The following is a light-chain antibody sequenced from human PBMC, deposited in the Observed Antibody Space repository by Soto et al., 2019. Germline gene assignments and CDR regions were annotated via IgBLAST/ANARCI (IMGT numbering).Light chain of an antibody. Sequence: ATQMTQSPSSLSASVGDRVTIACRASQGIRTELGWYQQKAGEAPKLLIYAASSLESGVPSRFSGSGSGTEFTLTISSLQPDDFATYYCLQDFNFPQTFGQGTKVDIK. CDR2: AAS. V-gene: IGKV1-6*01. CDR1: QGIRTE. J-gene: IGKJ1*01. CDR3: LQDFNFPQT.